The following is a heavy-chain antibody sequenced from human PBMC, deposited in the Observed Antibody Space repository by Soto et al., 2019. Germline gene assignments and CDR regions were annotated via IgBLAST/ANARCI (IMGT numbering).Heavy chain of an antibody. J-gene: IGHJ4*02. CDR1: GFTFSASG. CDR2: ISYDGSNK. D-gene: IGHD1-1*01. Sequence: QVQLVESGGGVVQPGTSLRLSCAPSGFTFSASGMHWVRQAPGKGLEWVAIISYDGSNKQYAGSVEGRFTISRDNSKNNLYLQMDNLRPEDTAIYYWAKDNPTIAYWGQGTLVTVSS. V-gene: IGHV3-30*18. CDR3: AKDNPTIAY.